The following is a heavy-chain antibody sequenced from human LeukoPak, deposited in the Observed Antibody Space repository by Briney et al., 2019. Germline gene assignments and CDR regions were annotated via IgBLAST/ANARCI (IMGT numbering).Heavy chain of an antibody. V-gene: IGHV3-21*01. Sequence: PGGSLRLSCAASGFTFSSYSMNWVRQAPGKGLEWVSSISSSSSYIYYADSVKGRFTISRDNAKNSLYLQVNSLRAEDTAVYYCASNPPAAESYWGQGTLVTASS. CDR2: ISSSSSYI. J-gene: IGHJ4*02. D-gene: IGHD6-13*01. CDR1: GFTFSSYS. CDR3: ASNPPAAESY.